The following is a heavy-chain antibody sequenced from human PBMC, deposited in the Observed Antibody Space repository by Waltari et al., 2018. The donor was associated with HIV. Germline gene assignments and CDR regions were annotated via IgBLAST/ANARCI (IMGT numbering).Heavy chain of an antibody. CDR3: ARGSVVPAATRVFGSSS. Sequence: QVQLVQSGAEVKKPGASVKVSCKASGYTFTSYDINWVRQATGQGLEWMGWMNPNSGNTGYAQKFQGRVTMTRNTSISTAYMELSSLRSEDTAVYYCARGSVVPAATRVFGSSSWGQGTLVTVSS. V-gene: IGHV1-8*01. J-gene: IGHJ4*02. CDR2: MNPNSGNT. CDR1: GYTFTSYD. D-gene: IGHD2-2*01.